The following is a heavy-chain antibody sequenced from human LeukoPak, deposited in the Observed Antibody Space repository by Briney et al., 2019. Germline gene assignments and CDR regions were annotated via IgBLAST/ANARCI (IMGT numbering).Heavy chain of an antibody. CDR2: ISSSNSTI. V-gene: IGHV3-48*04. CDR3: ARDRRTVTTDYYYYGMDV. Sequence: GGSLRLSCAASGFTFSSHSMKWVRQAPGKGLEWVSYISSSNSTIYYADSVKGRFTISRDNAKNSLYLQMNSLRAEDTAVYYCARDRRTVTTDYYYYGMDVWGQGTTVTVSS. D-gene: IGHD4-17*01. CDR1: GFTFSSHS. J-gene: IGHJ6*02.